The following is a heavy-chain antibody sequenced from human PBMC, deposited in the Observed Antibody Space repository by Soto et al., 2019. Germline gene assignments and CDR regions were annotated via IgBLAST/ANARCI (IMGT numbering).Heavy chain of an antibody. V-gene: IGHV4-34*01. CDR3: ASYYYYYGMDV. CDR1: GGSFSGYY. J-gene: IGHJ6*02. Sequence: SETLSLTCAVYGGSFSGYYWSWIRQPPGKGLEWIGEIDHSGSTNYNPSLKSRVTISVDTSKNQFSLKLSSVTAADTAVYYCASYYYYYGMDVWGQGTTVTVSS. CDR2: IDHSGST.